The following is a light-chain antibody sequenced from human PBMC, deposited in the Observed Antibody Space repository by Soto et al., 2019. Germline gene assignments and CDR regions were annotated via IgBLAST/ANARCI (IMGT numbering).Light chain of an antibody. CDR1: SSDVGCYNY. CDR2: DVS. V-gene: IGLV2-14*01. Sequence: QSALTQPASVSGSPGQSITISCTGTSSDVGCYNYVSWYQQHPGKAPKLMIYDVSNRPSGVSNRFSGSKSGNTASLTISGLQAEDEADYYCSSYTSSSTLVFGGGTKFTVL. J-gene: IGLJ2*01. CDR3: SSYTSSSTLV.